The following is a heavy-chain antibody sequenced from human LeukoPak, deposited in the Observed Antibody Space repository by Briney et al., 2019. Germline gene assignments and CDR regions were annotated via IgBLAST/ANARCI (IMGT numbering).Heavy chain of an antibody. CDR1: GYTFTGYY. V-gene: IGHV1-2*02. CDR2: TNANSGGT. D-gene: IGHD4-17*01. J-gene: IGHJ4*02. Sequence: ASVTVSCLASGYTFTGYYMHWVRQAPRQGLEWVGWTNANSGGTNYAQKFQGRVTMTRDTSINTAYMQLSRLRSDDTAVYYCARELAMVTTSVFDSWGQGTLATVSS. CDR3: ARELAMVTTSVFDS.